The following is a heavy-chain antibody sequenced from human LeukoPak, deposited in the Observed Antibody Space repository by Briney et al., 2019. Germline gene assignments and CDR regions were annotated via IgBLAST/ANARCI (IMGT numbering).Heavy chain of an antibody. V-gene: IGHV3-9*01. CDR3: AKARGEGGANFDY. J-gene: IGHJ4*02. CDR2: ISWNSGSI. Sequence: GGSLRLSCAASGFTFDDYAMHWVRQAPGKGLEWVSGISWNSGSIGYADSVKGRFTISRDNAKNSLYLQMNSLRAEDTALYYCAKARGEGGANFDYGGQETLVTVSS. D-gene: IGHD1-26*01. CDR1: GFTFDDYA.